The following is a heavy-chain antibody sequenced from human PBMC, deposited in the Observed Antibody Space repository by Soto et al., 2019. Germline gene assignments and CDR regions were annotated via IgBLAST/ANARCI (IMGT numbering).Heavy chain of an antibody. CDR1: GGSISSGGYY. J-gene: IGHJ4*02. V-gene: IGHV4-31*03. Sequence: SETLSLTCTVSGGSISSGGYYWSWIRQHPGKGLEWIGYIYYSGSTYYNPSLKSRVTISVDTSKNQFSLKLSSVTAADTAVYYCARDSYYYDSSGYYYFDYWGQGTLVTVSS. CDR2: IYYSGST. D-gene: IGHD3-22*01. CDR3: ARDSYYYDSSGYYYFDY.